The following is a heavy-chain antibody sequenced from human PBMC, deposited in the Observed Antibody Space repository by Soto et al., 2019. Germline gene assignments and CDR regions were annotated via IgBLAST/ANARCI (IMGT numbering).Heavy chain of an antibody. CDR2: ISSDGDSP. J-gene: IGHJ4*02. CDR3: ARNTIPRPHY. Sequence: GRSLELSCAASGFTFWSYGMHWVRQAPGKGLEWVSAISSDGDSPYYADSVKGRFTVSRDNSKNTLYLQMNSLRVEDTAIYYCARNTIPRPHYSGQGTLVTVSS. CDR1: GFTFWSYG. D-gene: IGHD1-1*01. V-gene: IGHV3-23*01.